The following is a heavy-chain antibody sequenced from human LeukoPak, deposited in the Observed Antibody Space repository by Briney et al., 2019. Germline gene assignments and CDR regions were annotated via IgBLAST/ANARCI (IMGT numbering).Heavy chain of an antibody. Sequence: GGSLRLSCAASGFTFSNAWMSWVRQAPGKGLEWVGRIKSKTDGGTTDYAAPVKGRFTISRDDSKNTLYLQMNSLKTEDTAVYYCTTDRYVDIVATDCGFDYWGQGTLVTVSS. CDR3: TTDRYVDIVATDCGFDY. V-gene: IGHV3-15*01. CDR1: GFTFSNAW. J-gene: IGHJ4*02. D-gene: IGHD5-12*01. CDR2: IKSKTDGGTT.